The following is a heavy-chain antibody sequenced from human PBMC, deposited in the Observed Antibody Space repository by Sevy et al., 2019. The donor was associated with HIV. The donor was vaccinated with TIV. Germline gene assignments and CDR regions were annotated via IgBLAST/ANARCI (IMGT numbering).Heavy chain of an antibody. CDR1: GFTFSSYE. Sequence: GGSLRLSCTASGFTFSSYEMNWVRQAPGKGLEWVSYIGNSGSTIHYSDSVKGRFTISRDNAKNSLYLQMNSLRAEDTAVYYCARDLPPSATTVPHFDYWGRGTLVTVSS. CDR3: ARDLPPSATTVPHFDY. D-gene: IGHD4-17*01. V-gene: IGHV3-48*03. CDR2: IGNSGSTI. J-gene: IGHJ4*02.